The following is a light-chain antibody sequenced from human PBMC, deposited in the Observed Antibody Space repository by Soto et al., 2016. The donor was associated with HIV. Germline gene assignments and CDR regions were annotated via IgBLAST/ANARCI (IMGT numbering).Light chain of an antibody. CDR1: QDINNN. Sequence: DIQMTQSPSSLSASVGDRVTITCQASQDINNNLNWFQQKPGKAPKLLIYAASTLQNGAPSRFSGSGSGTEFTLTISSLQPEDFATYYCQQSYSTLWTFGQGTKVEIK. CDR2: AAS. J-gene: IGKJ1*01. CDR3: QQSYSTLWT. V-gene: IGKV1-39*01.